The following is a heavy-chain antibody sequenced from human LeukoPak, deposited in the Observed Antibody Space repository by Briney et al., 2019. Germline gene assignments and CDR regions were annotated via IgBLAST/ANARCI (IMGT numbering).Heavy chain of an antibody. CDR2: IWYDGSSK. CDR1: GFTFTSYG. D-gene: IGHD4-11*01. CDR3: ARDHPLDSDFFDY. Sequence: GGSLRLSCAASGFTFTSYGMHWVRQALGRGLEWVAFIWYDGSSKYYADSVKGRFTISRDNSWNTVYLQMNSLRAEDTAVYYCARDHPLDSDFFDYWGQGTLVTVSS. V-gene: IGHV3-33*01. J-gene: IGHJ4*02.